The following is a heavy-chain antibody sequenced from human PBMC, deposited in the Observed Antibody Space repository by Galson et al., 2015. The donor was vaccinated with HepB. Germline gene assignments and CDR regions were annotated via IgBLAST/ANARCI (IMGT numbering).Heavy chain of an antibody. J-gene: IGHJ3*02. V-gene: IGHV4-59*01. CDR2: IYYSGST. CDR3: ARDRQEYQLLYGGVGAFDI. Sequence: LSLTCTVSGGSISSYYWSWIRQPPGKGLEWIGYIYYSGSTNYNPSLKSRVTISVDTSKNQFSLKLSSVTAADTAVYYCARDRQEYQLLYGGVGAFDIWGQGTMVTVSS. D-gene: IGHD2-2*02. CDR1: GGSISSYY.